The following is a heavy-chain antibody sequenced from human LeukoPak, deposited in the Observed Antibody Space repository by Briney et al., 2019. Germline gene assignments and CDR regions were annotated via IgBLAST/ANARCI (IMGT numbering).Heavy chain of an antibody. CDR3: ARGTRIAVAGTLDY. CDR2: INHSGST. CDR1: GGSSSGYY. J-gene: IGHJ4*02. D-gene: IGHD6-19*01. Sequence: SETLSLTCAVYGGSSSGYYWSWIRQPPGKGLEWIGEINHSGSTNYNPSLKSRVTISVDTSKNQFSLKLSSVTAADTAVYYCARGTRIAVAGTLDYWGQGILVTVSS. V-gene: IGHV4-34*01.